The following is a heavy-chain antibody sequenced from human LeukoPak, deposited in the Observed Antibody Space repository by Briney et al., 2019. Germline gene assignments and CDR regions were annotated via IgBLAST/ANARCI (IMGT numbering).Heavy chain of an antibody. CDR1: GLTFSNAW. V-gene: IGHV3-15*01. Sequence: GGSLRLSCAASGLTFSNAWMKCVRHAPGNGLELVARIKSKTDGGTTEYAAPVKGRFTISRDDSKNTLYLQMNSLKTEDTAVYYCTTGATRLLLEYWGQGTLVTVSS. J-gene: IGHJ4*02. D-gene: IGHD2/OR15-2a*01. CDR2: IKSKTDGGTT. CDR3: TTGATRLLLEY.